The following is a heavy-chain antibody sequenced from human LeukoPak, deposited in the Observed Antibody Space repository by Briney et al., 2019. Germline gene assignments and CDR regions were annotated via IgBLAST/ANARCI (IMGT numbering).Heavy chain of an antibody. J-gene: IGHJ6*03. Sequence: ASVKVSCKASGGTFSSYAISWVRQAPGQGLEWMGGIIPISGTANYAQKFQGRVTITADESTSTAYMEVDSLRSEDTAVYYCARGTLGGSGTYSPYYYYYMDVWAKGPRSPSP. V-gene: IGHV1-69*13. CDR2: IIPISGTA. CDR3: ARGTLGGSGTYSPYYYYYMDV. CDR1: GGTFSSYA. D-gene: IGHD3-10*01.